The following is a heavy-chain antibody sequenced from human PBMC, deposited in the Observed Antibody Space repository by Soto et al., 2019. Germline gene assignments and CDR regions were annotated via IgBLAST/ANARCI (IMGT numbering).Heavy chain of an antibody. CDR2: IISIFGTA. V-gene: IGHV1-69*12. Sequence: QVQLVQSGAEVKKPGSSVKVSCKASGGTFSSYAISWVRQAPGQGLEWMGGIISIFGTADYARKFQGRVTITADESTSTAYMELSSLRSDDTAVYYCASHSGSSPEGRYYYGMDVWGQGTTVTVSS. D-gene: IGHD1-26*01. CDR3: ASHSGSSPEGRYYYGMDV. J-gene: IGHJ6*02. CDR1: GGTFSSYA.